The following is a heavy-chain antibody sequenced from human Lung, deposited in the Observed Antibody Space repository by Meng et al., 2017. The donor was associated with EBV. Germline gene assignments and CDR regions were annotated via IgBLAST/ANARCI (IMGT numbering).Heavy chain of an antibody. J-gene: IGHJ5*02. V-gene: IGHV4-39*07. CDR1: GGSISSSTHY. CDR3: AREVPMIVMNWLDP. D-gene: IGHD3-22*01. CDR2: IHYSGRT. Sequence: QLRLQESGPGLVKPAETLSLTCTVSGGSISSSTHYWDWIRQSPGKGLQWIGSIHYSGRTSYNPSLKSRVTISVDTSKNQFSLKLSSVVAADTAVYYCAREVPMIVMNWLDPWGQGTLVTVPS.